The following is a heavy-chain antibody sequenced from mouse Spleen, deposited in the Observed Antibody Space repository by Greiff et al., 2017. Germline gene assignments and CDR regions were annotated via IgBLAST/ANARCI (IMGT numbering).Heavy chain of an antibody. CDR2: INPSTGGT. Sequence: EVQLQQSGPELVKPGASVKISCKASGYSFTGYYMNWVKQSPEKSLEWIGEINPSTGGTTYNQKFKAKATLTVDKSSSTAYMQLKSLTSEDSAVYYCATYYYGSSWYFDVWGAGTTVTVSS. CDR1: GYSFTGYY. CDR3: ATYYYGSSWYFDV. D-gene: IGHD1-1*01. V-gene: IGHV1-42*01. J-gene: IGHJ1*01.